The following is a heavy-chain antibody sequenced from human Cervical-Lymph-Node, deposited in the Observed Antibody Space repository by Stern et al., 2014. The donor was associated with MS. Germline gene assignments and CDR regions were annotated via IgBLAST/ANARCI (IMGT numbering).Heavy chain of an antibody. CDR1: GFSFSRYA. CDR3: ASAYSSSHYYFDY. CDR2: IWYDGSNP. V-gene: IGHV3-33*01. Sequence: VQLVEYGGGVVQPGRSLRLSCAASGFSFSRYAMHLVRPAPGKGLEWVALIWYDGSNPYYADSVTGRFTISRDNFKNTLYLQMNSLRAEDTAVYYCASAYSSSHYYFDYWGQGTLVTVSS. J-gene: IGHJ4*02. D-gene: IGHD6-13*01.